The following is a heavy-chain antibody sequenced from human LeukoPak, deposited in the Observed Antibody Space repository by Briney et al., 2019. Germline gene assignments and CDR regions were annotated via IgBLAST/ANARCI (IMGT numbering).Heavy chain of an antibody. V-gene: IGHV4-34*01. CDR3: ARGLDQYGSGSYYNDY. J-gene: IGHJ4*02. Sequence: SETLSLTCAVYGGSFSGYYWSWIRQPPGKGLEWIGEINHSGSTNYNPSLKSRVTISVDTSKNQFSLKLSSVTAADTAVYYCARGLDQYGSGSYYNDYWSQGTLVTVSS. CDR2: INHSGST. CDR1: GGSFSGYY. D-gene: IGHD3-10*01.